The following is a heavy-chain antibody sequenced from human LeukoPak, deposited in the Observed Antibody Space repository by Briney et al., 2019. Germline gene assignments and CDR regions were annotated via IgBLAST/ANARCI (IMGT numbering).Heavy chain of an antibody. V-gene: IGHV3-23*01. Sequence: GGSLILSCAASGFTFSSYAMSWVRQAPGKGLEWVSSISGSGDNTCYADSVKDRFSISRDNSKTTVSLQMNSLRAEDTAVYYCAKGRGTAVTSAANYWGQGTLVTVSS. CDR3: AKGRGTAVTSAANY. D-gene: IGHD4-17*01. J-gene: IGHJ4*02. CDR2: ISGSGDNT. CDR1: GFTFSSYA.